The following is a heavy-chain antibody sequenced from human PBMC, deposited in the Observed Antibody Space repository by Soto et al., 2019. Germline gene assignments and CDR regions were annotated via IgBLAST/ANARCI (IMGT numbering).Heavy chain of an antibody. CDR1: GGTFSSYA. CDR3: ATRIAAQNYYGMDV. CDR2: IIPIFGTA. V-gene: IGHV1-69*13. D-gene: IGHD6-6*01. J-gene: IGHJ6*02. Sequence: GASVKVSCKASGGTFSSYAISWVRQAPGQGLEWMGGIIPIFGTANYAQKFQGRVTITADESTSTAYMELSSLRSEDTAVYYCATRIAAQNYYGMDVWGQGTTVTVSS.